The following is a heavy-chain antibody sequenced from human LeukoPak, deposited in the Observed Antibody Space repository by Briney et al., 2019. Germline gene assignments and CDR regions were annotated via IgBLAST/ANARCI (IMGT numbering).Heavy chain of an antibody. CDR3: AREAYGSGSSYGMDV. V-gene: IGHV3-33*01. J-gene: IGHJ6*02. CDR1: GFTFSSYG. Sequence: GGSLRLSCAASGFTFSSYGMHWVRQAPGKGLEWVAVIWYDGSSKYYADSVKGRFTISRDNSKNTLYLQMNSLRAEDTAVYYCAREAYGSGSSYGMDVWGQGTTVTVSS. D-gene: IGHD3-10*01. CDR2: IWYDGSSK.